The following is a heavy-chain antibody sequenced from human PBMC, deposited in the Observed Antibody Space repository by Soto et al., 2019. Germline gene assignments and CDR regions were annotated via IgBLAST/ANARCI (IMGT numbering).Heavy chain of an antibody. D-gene: IGHD6-13*01. CDR2: ISSSSSYI. V-gene: IGHV3-21*01. Sequence: GGSLRLSCAASGFTFSSYSMNWVRQAPGKGLEWVSSISSSSSYIYYADSVKGRFTISRDNSKNTLYLQMNSLRAEDTAVYYCARDKIAAAGITSHFDYWGQGTLVTVSS. J-gene: IGHJ4*02. CDR3: ARDKIAAAGITSHFDY. CDR1: GFTFSSYS.